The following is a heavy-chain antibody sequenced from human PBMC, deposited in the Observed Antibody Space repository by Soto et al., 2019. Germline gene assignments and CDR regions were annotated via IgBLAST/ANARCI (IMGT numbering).Heavy chain of an antibody. D-gene: IGHD2-8*01. V-gene: IGHV4-34*01. Sequence: SETLSLTCAVYGGSFSGYYWSWIRQPPGKGLEWIGEINHSGSTNYNPSLKSRVTISVDTSKNQFSLKLSSVTAADTAVYYCARNIVLMVYAPLDLLAIWGQGTMVPGSS. CDR2: INHSGST. CDR3: ARNIVLMVYAPLDLLAI. CDR1: GGSFSGYY. J-gene: IGHJ3*02.